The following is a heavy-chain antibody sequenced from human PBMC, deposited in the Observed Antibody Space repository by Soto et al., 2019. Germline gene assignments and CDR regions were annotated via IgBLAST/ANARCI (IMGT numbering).Heavy chain of an antibody. V-gene: IGHV2-5*02. D-gene: IGHD2-21*02. J-gene: IGHJ6*02. CDR1: GFSLSTSGVG. CDR3: AHSRCGGDCLQSYSSHYYYGMDV. CDR2: IYWDDDK. Sequence: QITLKESGPTLVRPTQTLTLTCTFSGFSLSTSGVGVGWIRQPPGKALEWLALIYWDDDKRYSPSLKSRLTITKDPSKNQVVLTRTNMDPVDTATYYCAHSRCGGDCLQSYSSHYYYGMDVWGQGTTVTVSS.